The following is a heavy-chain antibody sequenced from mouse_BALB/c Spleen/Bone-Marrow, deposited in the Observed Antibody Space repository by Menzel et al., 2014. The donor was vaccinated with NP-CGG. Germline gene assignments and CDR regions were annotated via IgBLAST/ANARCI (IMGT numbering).Heavy chain of an antibody. Sequence: EVKLVESGPGLVKPSQSLSLPCIVTGYSITRDYAWNWIRQFPGNTLEWMGYISYSGSTTYNPSLESRISITRDTSKNQFFLQLNSVTTEDTATYYCARSSSYDYDVGFAYWGQGTLVTVSA. CDR2: ISYSGST. J-gene: IGHJ3*01. CDR3: ARSSSYDYDVGFAY. D-gene: IGHD2-4*01. V-gene: IGHV3-2*02. CDR1: GYSITRDYA.